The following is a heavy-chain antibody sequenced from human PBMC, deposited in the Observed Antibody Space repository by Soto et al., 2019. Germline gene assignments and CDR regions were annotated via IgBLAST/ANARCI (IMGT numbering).Heavy chain of an antibody. V-gene: IGHV4-30-4*01. D-gene: IGHD3-22*01. J-gene: IGHJ5*02. Sequence: TLSLTCTVSGGSISSGDYYWSWIRQPPGKGLEWIGYIYYSGSTYYNPSLKSRVTISVDTSKNQFSLKLSSVTAADTAVYYCARDYYDSSGYRWFDPWGQGTLVTAPQ. CDR2: IYYSGST. CDR1: GGSISSGDYY. CDR3: ARDYYDSSGYRWFDP.